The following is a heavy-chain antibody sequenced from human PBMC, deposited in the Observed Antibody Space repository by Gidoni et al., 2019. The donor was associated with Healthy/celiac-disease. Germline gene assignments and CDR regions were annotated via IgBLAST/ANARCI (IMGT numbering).Heavy chain of an antibody. CDR1: GSTFRSYA. CDR3: AKDEMVRGVIKVAHY. CDR2: ISASGRST. Sequence: EGQLLESGGGWVQPGGSRRLSCAAYGSTFRSYAMSWVRQAPGKGLEWVSAISASGRSTYYADSVKGRFTISRDNSKNTLYLQMNSLRAEDTAVYYCAKDEMVRGVIKVAHYWGQGTLVTVSS. D-gene: IGHD3-10*01. V-gene: IGHV3-23*01. J-gene: IGHJ4*02.